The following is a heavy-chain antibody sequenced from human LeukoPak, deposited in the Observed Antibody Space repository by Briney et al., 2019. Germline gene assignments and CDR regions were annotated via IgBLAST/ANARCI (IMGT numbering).Heavy chain of an antibody. CDR2: INPKTNGT. D-gene: IGHD2-21*02. Sequence: ASVKLSCKASGYTFADYYVHWVRQALGQGLEWMGWINPKTNGTNFALKFLGRVTMTRDTSISTAYMELTSLRSDDTALYYCARSKRRGDLLDYWGQGILVTVSS. V-gene: IGHV1-2*02. CDR3: ARSKRRGDLLDY. CDR1: GYTFADYY. J-gene: IGHJ4*02.